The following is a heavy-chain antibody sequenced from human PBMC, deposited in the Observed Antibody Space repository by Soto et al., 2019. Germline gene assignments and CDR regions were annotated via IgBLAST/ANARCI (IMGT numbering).Heavy chain of an antibody. Sequence: GAAVKVSCKASGYTFTSYALSWVRHAPGQGFEWMGWISTYNGNTNYAQNLQGRVTMTTDISTNTAYMELRSLRSDDTAVYYCARVVGGIPVAGSWNWFDPWGQGTLVTVS. J-gene: IGHJ5*02. D-gene: IGHD6-19*01. CDR2: ISTYNGNT. V-gene: IGHV1-18*04. CDR1: GYTFTSYA. CDR3: ARVVGGIPVAGSWNWFDP.